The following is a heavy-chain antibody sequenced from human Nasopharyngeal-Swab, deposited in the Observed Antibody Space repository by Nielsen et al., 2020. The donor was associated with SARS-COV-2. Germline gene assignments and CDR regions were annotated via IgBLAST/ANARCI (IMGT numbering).Heavy chain of an antibody. V-gene: IGHV1-18*01. D-gene: IGHD6-19*01. CDR3: ARDEAVAQLSYYGMDV. J-gene: IGHJ6*02. CDR1: GYTFTSYG. CDR2: ISAYNGNT. Sequence: ASVKVSCKASGYTFTSYGISWVRQAPGQGLEWMGWISAYNGNTNYAQKLQGRVTMTTDTSTSTAYMELRSLRSDDTAVYYCARDEAVAQLSYYGMDVWGQGTTVTVSS.